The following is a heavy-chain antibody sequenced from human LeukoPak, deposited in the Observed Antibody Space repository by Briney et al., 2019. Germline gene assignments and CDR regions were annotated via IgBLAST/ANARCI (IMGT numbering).Heavy chain of an antibody. Sequence: PSETLSLTCTVSGGSLISYYLSWIRQPAGKGLEWIGRIYTTGSTSYNPSLKSQVSMSIDTSTNQFSLKLSSVAATDTAVYYCARDGGSHQDYYMDVWAKGPRSPSP. D-gene: IGHD3-16*01. V-gene: IGHV4-4*07. CDR3: ARDGGSHQDYYMDV. J-gene: IGHJ6*03. CDR2: IYTTGST. CDR1: GGSLISYY.